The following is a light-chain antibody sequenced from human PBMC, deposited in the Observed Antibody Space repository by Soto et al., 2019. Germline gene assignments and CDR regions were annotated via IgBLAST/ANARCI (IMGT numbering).Light chain of an antibody. CDR1: QSISTS. CDR3: QQFGSYSLT. CDR2: KAS. Sequence: DIQMTQSPSILSASVGDRVTITCRASQSISTSLAWYQQKPGKAPNLLISKASNLETGVPSRFSGSGSGTEFTHTISTLQTDDFATYYCQQFGSYSLTFGGGTKVDIK. V-gene: IGKV1-5*03. J-gene: IGKJ4*01.